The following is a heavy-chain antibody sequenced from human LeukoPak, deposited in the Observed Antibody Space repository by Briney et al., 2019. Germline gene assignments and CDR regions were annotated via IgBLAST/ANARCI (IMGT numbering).Heavy chain of an antibody. J-gene: IGHJ4*02. Sequence: GGSLRLSCAASGLTFSSYGMHWVRQAPGKGLEWVADIWYDGSNKYYADSVKGRFTISRDNYKSTLYLQMNSLRPEDTAVYYCAKETRMIGYSYGYFDYWGEGTLVTVSS. V-gene: IGHV3-33*06. CDR1: GLTFSSYG. CDR3: AKETRMIGYSYGYFDY. CDR2: IWYDGSNK. D-gene: IGHD5-18*01.